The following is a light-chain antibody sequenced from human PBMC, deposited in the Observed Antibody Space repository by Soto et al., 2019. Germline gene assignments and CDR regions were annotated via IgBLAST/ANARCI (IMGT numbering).Light chain of an antibody. CDR1: QDISTY. CDR2: GAS. Sequence: RLTQSPSSLSASVGDTVTTSCRASQDISTYLAWYQQKPGKAPTLLIFGASSLHNGVPPRFAVSGSGSEFTLTINRLQPDDFATYFCQHYTLYSAPFGQVTRV. J-gene: IGKJ5*01. V-gene: IGKV1-5*01. CDR3: QHYTLYSAP.